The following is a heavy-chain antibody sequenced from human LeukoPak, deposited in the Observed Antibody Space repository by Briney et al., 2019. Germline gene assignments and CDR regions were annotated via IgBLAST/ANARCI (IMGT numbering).Heavy chain of an antibody. CDR2: ISYDGSNK. D-gene: IGHD3-3*01. Sequence: GGSPRLSCAASGFTFSSYAMHWVRQAPGKGLEWVEVISYDGSNKYYADSVKGRFTISRDNSKNTLYLQMNSLRAEDTAVYYCASYYDFWSGLYYFDYWGQGTLVTVSS. V-gene: IGHV3-30-3*01. CDR1: GFTFSSYA. J-gene: IGHJ4*02. CDR3: ASYYDFWSGLYYFDY.